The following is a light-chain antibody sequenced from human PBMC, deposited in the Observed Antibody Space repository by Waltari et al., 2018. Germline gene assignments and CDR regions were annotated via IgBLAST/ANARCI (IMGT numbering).Light chain of an antibody. CDR3: ATWDDSLRGWV. Sequence: QSVVTQPPSASGTPGQRVTISCSGSSSNIGKNFVYWYHQSPGTAPKLLIYRNKHRPAAVPDRFSGSKSGTSASLAISGLLSADESDYYCATWDDSLRGWVFGGGTKLTVL. V-gene: IGLV1-47*01. CDR2: RNK. J-gene: IGLJ3*02. CDR1: SSNIGKNF.